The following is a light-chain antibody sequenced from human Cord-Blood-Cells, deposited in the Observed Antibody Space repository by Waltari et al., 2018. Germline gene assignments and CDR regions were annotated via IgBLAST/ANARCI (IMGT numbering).Light chain of an antibody. CDR1: SSDVGGYNY. CDR2: DVS. J-gene: IGLJ3*02. Sequence: QSALTQPRSVSGSPGQSVTISCTGTSSDVGGYNYVSWYQQHPGKAPKLMIYDVSKRPSGVPDRFSGSKAGKTASLTISGLQAEDEADYYCCSYAGSNWVFGGGTKLTVL. V-gene: IGLV2-11*01. CDR3: CSYAGSNWV.